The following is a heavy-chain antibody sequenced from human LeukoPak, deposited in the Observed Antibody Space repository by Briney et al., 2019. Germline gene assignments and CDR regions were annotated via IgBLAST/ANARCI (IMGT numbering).Heavy chain of an antibody. CDR3: ARDPHDLGSGMDV. CDR1: GGTFSSYA. J-gene: IGHJ6*02. Sequence: ASVKVSCKASGGTFSSYAISWVRQAPGQGLEWMGRIIPILGIANYAQKFQSRVTITADKSTSTAYMELSSLRSEDTAVYYCARDPHDLGSGMDVWGQGTTVTVSS. CDR2: IIPILGIA. V-gene: IGHV1-69*04. D-gene: IGHD3-3*01.